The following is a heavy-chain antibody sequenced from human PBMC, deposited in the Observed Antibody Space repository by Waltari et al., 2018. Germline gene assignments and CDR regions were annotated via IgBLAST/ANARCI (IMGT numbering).Heavy chain of an antibody. CDR3: ARAEGTYSSSWYYAFDI. CDR1: GGSISSGSYY. CDR2: IYTSGRT. V-gene: IGHV4-61*02. D-gene: IGHD6-13*01. J-gene: IGHJ3*02. Sequence: QVQLQESGPGLVKPSQTLSLTCTVSGGSISSGSYYWSWIRQPAGKGLEWIGRIYTSGRTNYNPSLKSRVTISVYTSKNQFSLKRSSVTAADTAVYYCARAEGTYSSSWYYAFDIWGQGTMVTVSS.